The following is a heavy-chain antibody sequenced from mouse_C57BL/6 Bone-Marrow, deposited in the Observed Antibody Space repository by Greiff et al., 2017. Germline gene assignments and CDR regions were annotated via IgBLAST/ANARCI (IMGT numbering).Heavy chain of an antibody. D-gene: IGHD2-4*01. CDR2: IRNKANNHAT. CDR1: GFTFSDAW. Sequence: EVMLVESGGGLVQPGGSMKLSCAASGFTFSDAWMDLVRQSPEKGLEWVAEIRNKANNHATYYAESVKGRFTISRDDSKSSVYLQMNSLRAEDTGIYYCTLYDYTWFAYWGQGTLVTVSA. V-gene: IGHV6-6*01. CDR3: TLYDYTWFAY. J-gene: IGHJ3*01.